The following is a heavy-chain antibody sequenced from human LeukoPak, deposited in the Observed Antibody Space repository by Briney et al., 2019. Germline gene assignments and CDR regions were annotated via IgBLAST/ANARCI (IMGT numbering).Heavy chain of an antibody. J-gene: IGHJ4*02. CDR3: ARDGVIWVFDY. CDR1: GFTFSSYW. CDR2: IKQDGSEK. Sequence: GGSLRLSRAASGFTFSSYWMSWVRQAPGKGLEWVANIKQDGSEKYYVDSVKGRFTISRDNAKNSLYLQMNSLRAEDTAVYYCARDGVIWVFDYWGQGTLVTVSS. V-gene: IGHV3-7*01. D-gene: IGHD3-22*01.